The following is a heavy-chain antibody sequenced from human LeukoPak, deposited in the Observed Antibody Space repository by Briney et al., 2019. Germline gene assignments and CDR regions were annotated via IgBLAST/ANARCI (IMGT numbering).Heavy chain of an antibody. J-gene: IGHJ4*02. Sequence: SETLSLTCAVYGGSFSGYYWSWIRQTPGKGLEWIGEINHSGSTNYNPSLKSRVTISVDTSKNQFSLKLSSVTAADTAVYYCARVRSSAGFDYWGQGTLVTVSS. CDR1: GGSFSGYY. CDR3: ARVRSSAGFDY. D-gene: IGHD6-25*01. CDR2: INHSGST. V-gene: IGHV4-34*01.